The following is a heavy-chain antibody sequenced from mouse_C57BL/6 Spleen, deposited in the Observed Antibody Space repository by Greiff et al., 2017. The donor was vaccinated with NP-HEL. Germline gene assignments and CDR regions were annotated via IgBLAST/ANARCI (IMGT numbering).Heavy chain of an antibody. CDR3: AGWDGSDAMDD. Sequence: EVKLVESGGGLVKPGGSLKLSCAASGFTFSSYAMSWVRQTPEKRLEWVATISDGGSYTYYPDNVKGRFTISRKKAKNNLYLQLSHMKAEDTAMYYCAGWDGSDAMDDVGQGASVTVS. CDR2: ISDGGSYT. V-gene: IGHV5-4*03. J-gene: IGHJ4*01. D-gene: IGHD1-1*01. CDR1: GFTFSSYA.